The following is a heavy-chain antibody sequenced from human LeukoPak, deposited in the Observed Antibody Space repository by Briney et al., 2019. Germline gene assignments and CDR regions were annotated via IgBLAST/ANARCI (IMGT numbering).Heavy chain of an antibody. J-gene: IGHJ6*02. CDR2: IIPIFGTA. Sequence: ASVKVSCKASGGTFSSYAISWVRRAPGQGLEWMGGIIPIFGTANYAQKFQGRVTITADESTSTAYMELSSLRSEDTAVYCCASSHGSSSWYGGYYYGMDVWGQGTTVTVSS. CDR1: GGTFSSYA. CDR3: ASSHGSSSWYGGYYYGMDV. V-gene: IGHV1-69*13. D-gene: IGHD6-13*01.